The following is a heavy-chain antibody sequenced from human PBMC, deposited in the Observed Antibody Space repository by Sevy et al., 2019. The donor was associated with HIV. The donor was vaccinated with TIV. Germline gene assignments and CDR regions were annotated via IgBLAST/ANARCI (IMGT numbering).Heavy chain of an antibody. CDR2: IIPIFGEA. D-gene: IGHD5-18*01. CDR3: ARERRTVAGPADTAMDPRSFFYYGLDV. J-gene: IGHJ6*02. CDR1: GGTFSSSA. V-gene: IGHV1-69*13. Sequence: ASVKVSCKASGGTFSSSAISWVRQAPGQGLEWMGGIIPIFGEANYAQKFQGRVTITADESTSTAYMDLSSLRSEDTAVYYCARERRTVAGPADTAMDPRSFFYYGLDVWGQGTTVTASS.